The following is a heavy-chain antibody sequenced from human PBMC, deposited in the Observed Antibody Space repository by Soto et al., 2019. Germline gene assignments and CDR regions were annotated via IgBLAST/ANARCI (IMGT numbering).Heavy chain of an antibody. Sequence: PGGSLRRSCAASGFTFSSYAMSWVRPAQGKGLEWVSAISGSGGSTYYADSVKGRFTISRDNSKNTLYLQMNSLRAEDTAVYYCAKNPVPYCSSTSCYGYMDVWGKGTTVTVSS. J-gene: IGHJ6*03. D-gene: IGHD2-2*01. CDR1: GFTFSSYA. CDR2: ISGSGGST. V-gene: IGHV3-23*01. CDR3: AKNPVPYCSSTSCYGYMDV.